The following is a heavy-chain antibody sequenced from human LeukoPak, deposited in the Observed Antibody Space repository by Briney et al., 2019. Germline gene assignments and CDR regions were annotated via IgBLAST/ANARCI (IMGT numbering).Heavy chain of an antibody. D-gene: IGHD3-3*01. Sequence: GGSLRLSCAASGFTFSSYAMHWVRQAPGKGLEWVATTSFDVSNKYYADSVKGRFTISRDNSKNTLYVQMNSLRAEDTAVYYCARDPAKFWSGHDYWGQGTLVTVSS. CDR3: ARDPAKFWSGHDY. CDR2: TSFDVSNK. J-gene: IGHJ4*02. CDR1: GFTFSSYA. V-gene: IGHV3-30*04.